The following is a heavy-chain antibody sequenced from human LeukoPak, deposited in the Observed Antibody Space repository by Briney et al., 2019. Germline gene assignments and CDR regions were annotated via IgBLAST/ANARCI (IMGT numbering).Heavy chain of an antibody. CDR2: IRSKAYGGTT. J-gene: IGHJ6*03. V-gene: IGHV3-49*04. Sequence: SGGSLRLSCTASGFTFGDYAMSWVRQAPGKGLEWVGFIRSKAYGGTTEYAASVKGRFTISRDDSKSIAYLQMNSLKTEDTAVYYCTRAPHNRSTSCYLVCYYYYYMDVWGKGTTVTVSS. CDR3: TRAPHNRSTSCYLVCYYYYYMDV. CDR1: GFTFGDYA. D-gene: IGHD2-2*01.